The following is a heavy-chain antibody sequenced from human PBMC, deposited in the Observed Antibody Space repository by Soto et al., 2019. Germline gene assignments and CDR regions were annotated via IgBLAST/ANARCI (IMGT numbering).Heavy chain of an antibody. J-gene: IGHJ4*02. D-gene: IGHD4-17*01. CDR2: IYYSGGT. Sequence: SETLSLTCNVSGGSMNSYYWSWIRQPPGKGLEWIGYIYYSGGTNYSPSLKSRVTISVDTSKNQFSLTLNSVTAADTAVYYCARLSSDYGDYYFDYWGQGTLGTVSS. V-gene: IGHV4-59*08. CDR3: ARLSSDYGDYYFDY. CDR1: GGSMNSYY.